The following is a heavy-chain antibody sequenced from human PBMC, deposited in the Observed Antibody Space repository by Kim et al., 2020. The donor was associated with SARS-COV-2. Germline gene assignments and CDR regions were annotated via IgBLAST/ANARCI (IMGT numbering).Heavy chain of an antibody. CDR1: GFSLSTRGMC. CDR3: ARIRGSGTTRSQSYHYYMDI. Sequence: SGPTLVNPTQTLTLTCTFSGFSLSTRGMCVSWIRQPPGKALEGLARIDWVEDKYYNTSLKTSLTIPKDTSKNQVVLTITNMDPVDTATYYCARIRGSGTTRSQSYHYYMDIWGKGTTVTVSS. D-gene: IGHD1-7*01. J-gene: IGHJ6*03. CDR2: IDWVEDK. V-gene: IGHV2-70*11.